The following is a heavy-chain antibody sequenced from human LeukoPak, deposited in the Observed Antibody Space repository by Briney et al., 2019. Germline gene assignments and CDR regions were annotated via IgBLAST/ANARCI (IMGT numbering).Heavy chain of an antibody. CDR2: IYHSGST. Sequence: SETLSLTCAVSGGSISSSNWWSWVRQPPGKGLEWIGEIYHSGSTNYSPSLKSRVTISVDKSKNQFSLKLSSVTAADTAVYYCARDGGGWYHGSFDYWGQGTLVTVSS. J-gene: IGHJ4*02. D-gene: IGHD2-15*01. V-gene: IGHV4-4*02. CDR1: GGSISSSNW. CDR3: ARDGGGWYHGSFDY.